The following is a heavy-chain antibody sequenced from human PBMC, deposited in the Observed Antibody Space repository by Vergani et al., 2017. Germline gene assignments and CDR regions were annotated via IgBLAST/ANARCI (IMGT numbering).Heavy chain of an antibody. J-gene: IGHJ4*02. CDR2: ISAYNGNT. CDR1: GYTFTSYG. V-gene: IGHV1-18*04. D-gene: IGHD6-19*01. Sequence: QVQLVPSGAEVKKPGASVKVSCKSSGYTFTSYGISWVRQAPGQGLEWMGWISAYNGNTNYAQKLQGRVTMTTDTSTITSYMELSSLRSDDTAVYYCAREQWLPIDYFDYWGQGTLVTVSS. CDR3: AREQWLPIDYFDY.